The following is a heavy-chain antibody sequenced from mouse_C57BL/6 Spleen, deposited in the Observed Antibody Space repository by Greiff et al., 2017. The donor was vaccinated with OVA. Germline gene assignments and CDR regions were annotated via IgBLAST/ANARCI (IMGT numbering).Heavy chain of an antibody. V-gene: IGHV5-16*01. D-gene: IGHD2-1*01. Sequence: EVKLMESEGGLVQPGSSMKLSCTASGFTFSDYYMAWVRQVPEKGLEWVANINYDGSSTYYLDSLKSRFIISRDNAKNILYLQMSSLKSEDTATYYCARIYYGNHYAMDYWGQGTSVTVSS. J-gene: IGHJ4*01. CDR2: INYDGSST. CDR3: ARIYYGNHYAMDY. CDR1: GFTFSDYY.